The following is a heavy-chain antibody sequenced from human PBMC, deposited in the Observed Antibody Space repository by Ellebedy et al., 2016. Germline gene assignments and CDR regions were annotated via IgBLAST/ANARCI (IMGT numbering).Heavy chain of an antibody. CDR2: INHSGST. J-gene: IGHJ4*02. CDR3: ARAPAVPPGGLWFGELTEYYFDY. D-gene: IGHD3-10*01. Sequence: SETLSLTCAVYGGSFSGYYWSWIRQPPGKGLEWIGEINHSGSTNYNPSLKSRVTISVDTSKNQFSLKLSSVTAADTAVYYCARAPAVPPGGLWFGELTEYYFDYWGQGTLVTVSS. CDR1: GGSFSGYY. V-gene: IGHV4-34*01.